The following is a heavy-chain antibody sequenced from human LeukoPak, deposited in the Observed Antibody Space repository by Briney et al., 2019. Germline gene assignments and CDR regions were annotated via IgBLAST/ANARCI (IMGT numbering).Heavy chain of an antibody. CDR2: ISAYNGNT. V-gene: IGHV1-18*01. CDR3: ARDLYSSSNDAFDI. CDR1: GYTFTSYG. J-gene: IGHJ3*02. Sequence: GASVKVSCKASGYTFTSYGISWVRQAPGQGLECMGWISAYNGNTNYAQKLQGRVTMTTDTSTSTAYMELRSLRSDDTAVYYCARDLYSSSNDAFDIWGQGTMVTVSS. D-gene: IGHD6-6*01.